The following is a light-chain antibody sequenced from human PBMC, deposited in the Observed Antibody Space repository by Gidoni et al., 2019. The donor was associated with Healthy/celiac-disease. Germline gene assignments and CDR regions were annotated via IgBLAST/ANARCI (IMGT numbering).Light chain of an antibody. J-gene: IGLJ3*02. CDR1: SSNIGNNA. Sequence: QSVLTQPPSVSEAPRQRVTISCSGSSSNIGNNAVNWYQQPPGKAPKLLIYYDDLLPSGVSDRFSGSKSGTSASLAIGGLQSEDEADYYCAAWDDSLNGLVFGGGTKLTVL. CDR2: YDD. V-gene: IGLV1-36*01. CDR3: AAWDDSLNGLV.